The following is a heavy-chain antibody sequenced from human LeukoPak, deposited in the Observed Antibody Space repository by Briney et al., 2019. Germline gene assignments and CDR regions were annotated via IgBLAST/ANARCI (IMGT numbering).Heavy chain of an antibody. Sequence: GRPLRRSCEAGGFSSSAGMYGVRQAPDKGVDWVAVISYDGSNSYYGDSVKGRFTISRDDSKNTLYLQMNSLRAEDTAVYYCAKDLNSRWSLDYWGQGTLVTVSS. J-gene: IGHJ4*02. CDR1: GFSSSAG. CDR3: AKDLNSRWSLDY. D-gene: IGHD2/OR15-2a*01. CDR2: ISYDGSNS. V-gene: IGHV3-30*18.